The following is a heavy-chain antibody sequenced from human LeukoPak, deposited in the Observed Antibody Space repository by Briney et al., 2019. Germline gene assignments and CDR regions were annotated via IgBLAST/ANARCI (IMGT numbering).Heavy chain of an antibody. D-gene: IGHD5-12*01. CDR3: ARGYSGYHYYYFDY. J-gene: IGHJ4*02. CDR2: IRQDGNEK. CDR1: GFTLSTSW. V-gene: IGHV3-7*01. Sequence: PGGSLRLSCAAPGFTLSTSWMTWVRQAPGRGLEWVATIRQDGNEKYYVDSVKGRFTISRDNAKNSLYLQMNSLRAEDTAVYYCARGYSGYHYYYFDYWGQGTLVTVSS.